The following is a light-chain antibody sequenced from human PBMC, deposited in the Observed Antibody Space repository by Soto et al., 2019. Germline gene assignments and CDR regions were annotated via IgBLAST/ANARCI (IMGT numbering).Light chain of an antibody. CDR1: QSVSNNY. CDR2: GAS. Sequence: EIVLTQSPGTLSLSPGERATLSCRASQSVSNNYLAWYQQKPGQAPRLLIYGASNRATGIPDRFSGSGSGTDFTLTICRLEPEDFAVYYCQQRSNWPRGTFGQGTKVDIK. CDR3: QQRSNWPRGT. V-gene: IGKV3D-20*02. J-gene: IGKJ1*01.